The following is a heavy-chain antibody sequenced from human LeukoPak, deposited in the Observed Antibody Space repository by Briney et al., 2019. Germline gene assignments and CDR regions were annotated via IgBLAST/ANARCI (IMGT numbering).Heavy chain of an antibody. V-gene: IGHV3-48*01. CDR1: AFTFNTYS. CDR3: ATPFDY. CDR2: ISGDSNTI. J-gene: IGHJ4*02. Sequence: GGSLRLSCVASAFTFNTYSMNWVRQAPGKGLEWLSYISGDSNTIYYADSVKGRFTISGDNGKNSLYLQMNSLRADDTAVYYCATPFDYWGQGTLVTVSS.